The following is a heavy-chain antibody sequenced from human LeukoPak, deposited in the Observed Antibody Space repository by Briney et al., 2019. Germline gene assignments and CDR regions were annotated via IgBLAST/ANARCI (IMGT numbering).Heavy chain of an antibody. V-gene: IGHV4-59*13. Sequence: SETLSLACTVSGGSISSYYWSWIRQPPGKGLEWIGYIYYSGSTNYNPSLKSRVTISVDTSKNQFSLKLSSVTAADTAVYYCARSYYYGSGRWFDPWGQGTLVTVSS. CDR1: GGSISSYY. CDR2: IYYSGST. J-gene: IGHJ5*02. CDR3: ARSYYYGSGRWFDP. D-gene: IGHD3-10*01.